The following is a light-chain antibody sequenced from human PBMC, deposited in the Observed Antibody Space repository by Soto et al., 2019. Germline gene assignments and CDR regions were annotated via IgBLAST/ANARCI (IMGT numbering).Light chain of an antibody. Sequence: EIVMTQSPATLSVSPGERATLSCRASQSVRSNLDWYQQKPGQAPRLLIYDATTRATGIPARFNGSGSGTEFTLSISSLQSEDIAVYYCQQYNNWPWTFGQGTKVDNK. CDR3: QQYNNWPWT. J-gene: IGKJ1*01. CDR1: QSVRSN. V-gene: IGKV3-15*01. CDR2: DAT.